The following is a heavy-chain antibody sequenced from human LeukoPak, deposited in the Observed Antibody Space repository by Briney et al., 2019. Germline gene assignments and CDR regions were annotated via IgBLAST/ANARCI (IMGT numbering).Heavy chain of an antibody. CDR2: ISYDGSNK. CDR3: AKDPKVNYYDSSGYQYYYYGMDV. V-gene: IGHV3-30*18. D-gene: IGHD3-22*01. J-gene: IGHJ6*02. CDR1: GFTFSSYG. Sequence: GGSLRLSCAASGFTFSSYGMHWVRQAPGKGLEWVAVISYDGSNKYYADSVKGRFTISRDNSKNTLYLQMNSLRAEDTAVYYCAKDPKVNYYDSSGYQYYYYGMDVWGQGTTVTVSS.